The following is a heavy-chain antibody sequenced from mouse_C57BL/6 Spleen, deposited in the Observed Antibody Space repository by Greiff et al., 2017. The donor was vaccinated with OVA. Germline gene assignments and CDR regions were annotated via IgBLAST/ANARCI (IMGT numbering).Heavy chain of an antibody. J-gene: IGHJ3*01. CDR1: GYSITSGYY. Sequence: DVKVEESGPGLVKPSQSLSLTCSVTGYSITSGYYWNWIRQFPGNKLEWMGYISYDGSNNYNPSLKNRISITRDTSKNQFFLKLNSVTTEDTATYYCASGSNYVAYWGQGTLVTVSA. D-gene: IGHD2-5*01. CDR2: ISYDGSN. V-gene: IGHV3-6*01. CDR3: ASGSNYVAY.